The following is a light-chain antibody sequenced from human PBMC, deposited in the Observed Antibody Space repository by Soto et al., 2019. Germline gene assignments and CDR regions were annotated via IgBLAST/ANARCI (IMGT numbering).Light chain of an antibody. CDR3: QQSYSTPYT. J-gene: IGKJ2*01. CDR1: QSINSY. V-gene: IGKV1-39*01. Sequence: DIQMTQSPSSLSTSVGDRVTITCRASQSINSYLNWYQQKPGKAPKLLIYGASTLESGVPSRFSGSGSATDFTLTISSLHPEDFATYYCQQSYSTPYTFGQGTKVEIK. CDR2: GAS.